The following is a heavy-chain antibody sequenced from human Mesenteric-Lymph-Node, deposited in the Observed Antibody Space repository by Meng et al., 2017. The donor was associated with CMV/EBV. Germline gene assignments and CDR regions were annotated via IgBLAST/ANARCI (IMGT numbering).Heavy chain of an antibody. D-gene: IGHD2-15*01. Sequence: GFTISNYAMSWVRQAPGKGLEWVSSISSSSSYIYYADSVKGRFTISRDNAKNSLYLQMNSLRAEDTAVYYCAREYCSGGSCYRTVDYWGQGTLVTVSS. CDR1: GFTISNYA. CDR2: ISSSSSYI. J-gene: IGHJ4*02. CDR3: AREYCSGGSCYRTVDY. V-gene: IGHV3-21*01.